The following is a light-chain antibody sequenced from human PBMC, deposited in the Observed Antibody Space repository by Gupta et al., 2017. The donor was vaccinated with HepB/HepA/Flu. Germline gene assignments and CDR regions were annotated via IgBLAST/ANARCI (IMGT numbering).Light chain of an antibody. CDR1: SSDVGNYNL. J-gene: IGLJ1*01. CDR3: CSYAGSSTYV. Sequence: QSALTQPTSVSGSPEQSITISCTGTSSDVGNYNLVSWYQQHPDKAPKLMIYEVNKRPSGVSNRFSGSKSGNLASLTISGLQAEDEADYYCCSYAGSSTYVFGTGTKVTVL. CDR2: EVN. V-gene: IGLV2-23*02.